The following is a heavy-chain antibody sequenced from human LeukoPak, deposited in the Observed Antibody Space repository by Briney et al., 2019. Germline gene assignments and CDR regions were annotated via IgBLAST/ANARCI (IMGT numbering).Heavy chain of an antibody. J-gene: IGHJ3*02. CDR1: GGSISSHY. CDR2: IYYSGST. D-gene: IGHD4-23*01. CDR3: ARETTEVTPGRSDVFDI. Sequence: PSETLSLTCTVSGGSISSHYWNWIRQPPGKGLEWIGYIYYSGSTNYNPSLKSRVTISVDTSKNQFSLKLSSVTAADTAVYYCARETTEVTPGRSDVFDIWGQGTMVTVSS. V-gene: IGHV4-59*11.